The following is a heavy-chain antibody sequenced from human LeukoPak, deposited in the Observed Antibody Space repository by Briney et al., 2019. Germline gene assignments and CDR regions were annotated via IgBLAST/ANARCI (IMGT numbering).Heavy chain of an antibody. V-gene: IGHV1-2*04. CDR3: ASVIAASGTRNWYFDL. D-gene: IGHD6-13*01. CDR2: INPNSGDT. CDR1: EYTFTEYY. Sequence: ASVKVSCKASEYTFTEYYMHWVRQAPGQGLEWMGWINPNSGDTNYAQKFQGWVTMTRDTSISTAYMELSRLRSDDTAVYFCASVIAASGTRNWYFDLWGRGTLVTVSS. J-gene: IGHJ2*01.